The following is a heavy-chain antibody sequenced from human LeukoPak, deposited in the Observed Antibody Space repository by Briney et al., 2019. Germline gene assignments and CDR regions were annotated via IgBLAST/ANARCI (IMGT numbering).Heavy chain of an antibody. CDR1: GFTFTNYW. J-gene: IGHJ6*04. CDR3: AELGITMIGGV. V-gene: IGHV3-7*01. CDR2: IKQDRSEK. D-gene: IGHD3-10*02. Sequence: GGSLRLSCAASGFTFTNYWMSWVRQAPGKELELVANIKQDRSEKYYVDSVKGRFTISRDNAKNSLYLQMNSLRAEDTAVYYCAELGITMIGGVWGKGTTVTISS.